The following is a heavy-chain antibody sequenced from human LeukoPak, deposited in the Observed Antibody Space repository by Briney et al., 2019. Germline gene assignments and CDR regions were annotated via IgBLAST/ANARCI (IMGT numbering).Heavy chain of an antibody. Sequence: ASVKVSCKASGYTFTGSYMHWVRQAPGQGLEWMGWINPSSGGTNYAQKFQGRVTLTRDTSISTAYMELSRLRSDDTAVYYCARDWYYGDGYFDYWGQGTLVTVSS. V-gene: IGHV1-2*02. CDR3: ARDWYYGDGYFDY. D-gene: IGHD4-17*01. CDR1: GYTFTGSY. J-gene: IGHJ4*02. CDR2: INPSSGGT.